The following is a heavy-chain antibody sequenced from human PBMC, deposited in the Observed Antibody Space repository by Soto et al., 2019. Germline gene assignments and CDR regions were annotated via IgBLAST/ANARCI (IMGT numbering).Heavy chain of an antibody. CDR2: IYYNSDRI. Sequence: EVQLVESGGGLVQPGGSLRLSCAGSGLTLQDYAMHWVRQAPGKGLEWVSGIYYNSDRIDYADSVKGRFTTSRDNARDSLYLQMNSLRTEDTAFYYCGKDISPGGMDVWGRGIMVTVSS. J-gene: IGHJ6*04. V-gene: IGHV3-9*01. CDR3: GKDISPGGMDV. CDR1: GLTLQDYA.